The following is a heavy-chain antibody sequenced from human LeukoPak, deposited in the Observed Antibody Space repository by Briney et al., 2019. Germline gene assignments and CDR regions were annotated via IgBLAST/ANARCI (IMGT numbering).Heavy chain of an antibody. D-gene: IGHD2-2*01. Sequence: GGSLRLSCAASGFTFSNAWMSWVREAPGKGVEWVGRIKSKTDGGTTDYAAPVKGRFTISRDDSKNTPYLQMNSLKTEYTAVYYCTTDWVVTAEDYWGQGTLVTVSS. J-gene: IGHJ4*02. CDR2: IKSKTDGGTT. CDR1: GFTFSNAW. CDR3: TTDWVVTAEDY. V-gene: IGHV3-15*01.